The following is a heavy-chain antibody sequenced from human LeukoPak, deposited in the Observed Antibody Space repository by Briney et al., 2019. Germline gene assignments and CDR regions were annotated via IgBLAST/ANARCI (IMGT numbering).Heavy chain of an antibody. V-gene: IGHV1-69*13. D-gene: IGHD3-10*01. CDR2: IIPIFGTA. CDR1: GGTFSSYV. CDR3: ARDIYGVSGNLHWFDP. J-gene: IGHJ5*02. Sequence: SVKVPCKASGGTFSSYVISWVRQAPGQGLEWMGGIIPIFGTANYAQKFQGRVTITADESTSTAYMEMSSLRSEDPAVYYCARDIYGVSGNLHWFDPWGQGTLVTVSS.